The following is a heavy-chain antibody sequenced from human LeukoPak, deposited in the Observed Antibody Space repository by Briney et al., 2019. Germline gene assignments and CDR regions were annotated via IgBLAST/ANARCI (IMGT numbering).Heavy chain of an antibody. Sequence: PGGSLRLSCTVSGFTVSSNSMSWVRQAPGKGLEWVSYISSTSSTIYYADSVKGRFTISRDNAKNSLYLQMNSLRAEDTAVYYCARGLDYWGQGTLVTVSS. V-gene: IGHV3-48*01. CDR1: GFTVSSNS. CDR3: ARGLDY. CDR2: ISSTSSTI. J-gene: IGHJ4*02.